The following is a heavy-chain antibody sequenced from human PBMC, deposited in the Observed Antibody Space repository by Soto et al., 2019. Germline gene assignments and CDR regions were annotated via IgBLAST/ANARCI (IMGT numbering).Heavy chain of an antibody. CDR1: GGSISSSSYY. J-gene: IGHJ4*02. D-gene: IGHD6-13*01. CDR2: IYYSGST. V-gene: IGHV4-39*01. Sequence: QLQLQESGPGLVKPSETLSLTYTVSGGSISSSSYYWGWIRQPPGKGLEWIGSIYYSGSTYYNPSLKSRVTISVDTSKNQFSLKLSSVTAADTAVYYCAARGSSWQKNFDYWGQGTLVTVSS. CDR3: AARGSSWQKNFDY.